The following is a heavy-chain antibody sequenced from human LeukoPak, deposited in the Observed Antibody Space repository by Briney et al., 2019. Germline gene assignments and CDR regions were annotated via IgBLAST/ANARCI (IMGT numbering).Heavy chain of an antibody. D-gene: IGHD2-2*01. CDR3: TTDFVVVPAAGDY. CDR2: IKSKTDGGTT. J-gene: IGHJ4*02. V-gene: IGHV3-15*01. CDR1: GFTFSSYA. Sequence: GGSLRLSCAASGFTFSSYAMSWVRQAPGKGLEWDGRIKSKTDGGTTDYAAPVKGRFTISRDDSKNTLYLQMNSLKTEDTAVYYCTTDFVVVPAAGDYWGQGTLVTVSS.